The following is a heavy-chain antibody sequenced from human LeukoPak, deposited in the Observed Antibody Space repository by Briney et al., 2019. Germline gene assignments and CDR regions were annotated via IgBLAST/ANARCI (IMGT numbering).Heavy chain of an antibody. CDR1: GFTFSSYA. D-gene: IGHD3-22*01. V-gene: IGHV3-30-3*01. J-gene: IGHJ4*02. CDR3: ARDKGTGYYDRWRGYFDH. CDR2: ISYDGSNK. Sequence: PGGSLRLSCAASGFTFSSYAMHWVRQAPGKGLEWVAVISYDGSNKYYADSVKGRFTISRDNSKNTLYLQMNSLRAEDTAVYYCARDKGTGYYDRWRGYFDHWGQGTLVTVSS.